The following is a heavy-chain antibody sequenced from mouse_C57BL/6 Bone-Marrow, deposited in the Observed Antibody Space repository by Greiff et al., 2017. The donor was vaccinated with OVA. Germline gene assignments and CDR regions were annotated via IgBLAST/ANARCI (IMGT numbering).Heavy chain of an antibody. CDR2: IDPENGDT. J-gene: IGHJ2*01. CDR1: GFNIKDDY. V-gene: IGHV14-4*01. Sequence: VQLQQSGAELVRPGASVKLSCTASGFNIKDDYMHWVKARPEQGLEWIGWIDPENGDTEYASKFQGKATITADTSSKTVYLHLSSLTSEDTAVYYCTTYRDWGQGTTLSVSS. CDR3: TTYRD.